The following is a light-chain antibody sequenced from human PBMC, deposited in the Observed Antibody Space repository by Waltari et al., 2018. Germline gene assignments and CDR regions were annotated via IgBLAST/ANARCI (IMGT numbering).Light chain of an antibody. Sequence: QAVLTQPSSLSASPGASASLTCTLRSGINVGTYRIYWYQQKPGSPPHYSLRYRSDSARHQGSGVPSRFSGSNDASANAGILLISGLQSEDEADYYCMIYYSSAWVFGGGTKLTVL. CDR2: YRSDSAR. V-gene: IGLV5-45*02. CDR3: MIYYSSAWV. J-gene: IGLJ3*02. CDR1: SGINVGTYR.